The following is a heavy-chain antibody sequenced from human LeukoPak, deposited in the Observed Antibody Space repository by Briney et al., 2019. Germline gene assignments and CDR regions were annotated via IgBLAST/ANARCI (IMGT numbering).Heavy chain of an antibody. J-gene: IGHJ4*02. CDR1: GGSISSYY. CDR2: LYTSGST. Sequence: SETLSLTCTVSGGSISSYYWSWIRQPAGKGLEWIGRLYTSGSTNYNPSLKSRVTISVDMSKNQFSLQLSSVTAADTAVYYCARQSRDGDYIAKLFDYWGQGTLVTVSS. CDR3: ARQSRDGDYIAKLFDY. D-gene: IGHD4-17*01. V-gene: IGHV4-4*07.